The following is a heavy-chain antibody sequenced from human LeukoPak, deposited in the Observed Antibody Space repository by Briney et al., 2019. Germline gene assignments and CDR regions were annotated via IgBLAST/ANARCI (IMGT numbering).Heavy chain of an antibody. D-gene: IGHD5-18*01. Sequence: PSETLSLTCTVSGGSISSYYWSWIRQPPGKGLEWIGYIYYSGSTNYNPSLKSRVTISVDTSKNQFSLKLSSVTAADTAVYYCASQSGYSYAHFDYWGQGTLVTVSS. V-gene: IGHV4-59*01. CDR2: IYYSGST. CDR3: ASQSGYSYAHFDY. J-gene: IGHJ4*02. CDR1: GGSISSYY.